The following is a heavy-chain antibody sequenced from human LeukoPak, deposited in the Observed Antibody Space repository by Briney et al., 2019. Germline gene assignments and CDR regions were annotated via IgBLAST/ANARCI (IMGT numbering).Heavy chain of an antibody. CDR2: IYYRGST. J-gene: IGHJ4*02. V-gene: IGHV4-30-4*01. CDR1: GGSISSGDYY. CDR3: ARERTYYFDY. Sequence: PSETLSLTCTVSGGSISSGDYYWSWIRQPPGQGLEWIGYIYYRGSTYYNPSLKSRVIISVDTSKNQFSLKLSSMTAADTAVYYCARERTYYFDYWGQGTQVAVSS.